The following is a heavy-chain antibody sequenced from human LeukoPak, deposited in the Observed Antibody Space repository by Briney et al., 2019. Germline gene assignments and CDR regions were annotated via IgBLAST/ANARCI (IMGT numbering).Heavy chain of an antibody. Sequence: GGSLRLSCAASGFTFSDYYMSWIRQAPGKGLEWVSYISSSGSTIYYADSVKGRFTISRDNAKNSLYLQMNSLRAEDTAVYYCARDPDSSSSRTTHDYWGQGTLVTVSS. J-gene: IGHJ4*02. CDR1: GFTFSDYY. V-gene: IGHV3-11*01. CDR2: ISSSGSTI. D-gene: IGHD6-6*01. CDR3: ARDPDSSSSRTTHDY.